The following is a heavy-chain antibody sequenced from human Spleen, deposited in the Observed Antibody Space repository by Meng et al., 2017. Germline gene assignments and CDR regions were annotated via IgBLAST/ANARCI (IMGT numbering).Heavy chain of an antibody. Sequence: SVKVSCKALGGIFSNYVIGWVRQAPGQGLEWMGGINAVFGTTNYAQKFQDRVTITSDESTSTVYMELTRLTSEDTAVYFCAREASSSGSGDYYSFFDYWGQGTGVTVSS. J-gene: IGHJ4*02. CDR1: GGIFSNYV. D-gene: IGHD3-10*01. CDR2: INAVFGTT. CDR3: AREASSSGSGDYYSFFDY. V-gene: IGHV1-69*13.